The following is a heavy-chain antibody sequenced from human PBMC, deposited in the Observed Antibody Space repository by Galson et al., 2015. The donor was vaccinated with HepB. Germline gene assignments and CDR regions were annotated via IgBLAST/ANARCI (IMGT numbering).Heavy chain of an antibody. V-gene: IGHV3-11*01. CDR1: GFTFSDNY. CDR3: TTYGDNLDYYYMDV. J-gene: IGHJ6*03. CDR2: ITSGSIK. D-gene: IGHD4-23*01. Sequence: SLRLSCAASGFTFSDNYMSWIRQAPGKGLEWVPYITSGSIKYYADSVKGRFTISRDNAKNSLYLQMNSLRAEDTAVYYCTTYGDNLDYYYMDVWGKGTTVTVSS.